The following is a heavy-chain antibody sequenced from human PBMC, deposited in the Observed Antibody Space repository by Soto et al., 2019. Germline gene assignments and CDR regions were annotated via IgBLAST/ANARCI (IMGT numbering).Heavy chain of an antibody. CDR2: ISAYNGNT. J-gene: IGHJ6*02. D-gene: IGHD6-19*01. CDR3: AREVSPERSGWFPVSPYYYYGVDV. Sequence: ASVKVSCKASGYTFTSYGISWVRQAPGQGLEWMGWISAYNGNTNYAQKLQGRVTMTTDTSTSTAYMELRSLRSDDTAVYYCAREVSPERSGWFPVSPYYYYGVDVWGQGTTVTVSS. CDR1: GYTFTSYG. V-gene: IGHV1-18*04.